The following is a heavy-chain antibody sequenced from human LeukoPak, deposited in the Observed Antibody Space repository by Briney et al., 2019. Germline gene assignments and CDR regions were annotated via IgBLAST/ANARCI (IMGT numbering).Heavy chain of an antibody. Sequence: SQTLSLTCTVSGGSITTGGYYWSWIRQHPGKGLEWIGYIYYSGSTYYNPSLKSRVTISVDTSKNQFSLKLSSVTAADTAVYYCARDVSYGANSQYGMDVWGQGTTVTVSS. CDR1: GGSITTGGYY. CDR3: ARDVSYGANSQYGMDV. D-gene: IGHD4-23*01. V-gene: IGHV4-31*03. CDR2: IYYSGST. J-gene: IGHJ6*02.